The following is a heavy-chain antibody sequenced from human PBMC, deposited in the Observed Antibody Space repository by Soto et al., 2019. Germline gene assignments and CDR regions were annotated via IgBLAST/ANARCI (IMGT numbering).Heavy chain of an antibody. D-gene: IGHD5-18*01. Sequence: SETLSLTCTVSGGTMRSSGSAWGWIRQSPGNGLEWIGSMYYTGDKSDYNPSLKSRVTVDVDTSANQFSLMLNSVTAADTAVYYCARRYGSCFDYWGQGTRVTVS. CDR3: ARRYGSCFDY. CDR1: GGTMRSSGSA. CDR2: MYYTGDKS. V-gene: IGHV4-39*01. J-gene: IGHJ4*02.